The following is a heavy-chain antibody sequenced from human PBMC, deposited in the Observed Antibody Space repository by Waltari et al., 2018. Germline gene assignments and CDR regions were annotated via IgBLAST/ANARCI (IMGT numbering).Heavy chain of an antibody. J-gene: IGHJ3*02. CDR1: GYTFTGYY. D-gene: IGHD2-2*01. Sequence: QVQLVQSGAEVKKPGASVKVSCKASGYTFTGYYMHWVRQAPGQGLEGMGRNKPNRGGTTYAQTFQGRVTMAGDQSISTASMELGRLRSDDTAVYYCARAPPVVVPADDAFDIWGQGTMVTVSS. CDR3: ARAPPVVVPADDAFDI. V-gene: IGHV1-2*06. CDR2: NKPNRGGT.